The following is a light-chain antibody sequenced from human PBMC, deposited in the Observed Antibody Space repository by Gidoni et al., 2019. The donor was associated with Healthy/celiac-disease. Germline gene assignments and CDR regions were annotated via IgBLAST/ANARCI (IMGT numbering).Light chain of an antibody. J-gene: IGKJ4*01. CDR2: DAS. CDR1: QTVSSY. V-gene: IGKV3-11*01. CDR3: QQRSNWPLT. Sequence: ELVLTQSPATLSLSPGERATLSCRASQTVSSYLAWYQQNPGQAPRLLIYDASNRATGIPARFSGSGSGTDFTLTISSLEPKDFAVYYCQQRSNWPLTFGGXTKVEIK.